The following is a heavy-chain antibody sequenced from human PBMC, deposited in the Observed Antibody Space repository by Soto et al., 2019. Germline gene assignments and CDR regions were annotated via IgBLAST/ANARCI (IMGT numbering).Heavy chain of an antibody. V-gene: IGHV1-8*01. CDR1: GYTFTSYD. Sequence: ASVKVSCKASGYTFTSYDINWVRQATGQGLEWMGWMNPNSGNTGYAQKFQGRVTMTRNTSISTAYMELSSLRSEDTAVYYCARALYYYDSSGYYFDAFDIWGQGTMVTVSS. D-gene: IGHD3-22*01. J-gene: IGHJ3*02. CDR3: ARALYYYDSSGYYFDAFDI. CDR2: MNPNSGNT.